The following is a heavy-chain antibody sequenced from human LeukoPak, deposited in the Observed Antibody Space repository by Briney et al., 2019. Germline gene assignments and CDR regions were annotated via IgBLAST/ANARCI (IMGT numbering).Heavy chain of an antibody. V-gene: IGHV1-69*05. J-gene: IGHJ3*02. D-gene: IGHD2-2*01. CDR3: ARSPRREYQLLFAAFDI. CDR2: IIPIFGTA. CDR1: GGTFSSYA. Sequence: ASVKVSCKASGGTFSSYAISWVRQAPGQGLEWMGGIIPIFGTANYAQKFQGRVTITTDESTSTAYMELSSLRSEDTAVYYCARSPRREYQLLFAAFDIWGQGTMVTVFS.